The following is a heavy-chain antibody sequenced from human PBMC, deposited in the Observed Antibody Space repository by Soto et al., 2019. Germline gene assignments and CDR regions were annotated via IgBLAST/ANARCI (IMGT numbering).Heavy chain of an antibody. CDR2: INHSGST. CDR3: ASQGLRRFDY. CDR1: GGSFSGYY. J-gene: IGHJ4*02. V-gene: IGHV4-34*01. D-gene: IGHD4-17*01. Sequence: SETLSLTCAVYGGSFSGYYWSWIRQPPGKGLEWIGEINHSGSTNYNPSLKSRVTISVDTSKNQFSLKLSSVTAADTAVYYCASQGLRRFDYWGQGTLVTVSS.